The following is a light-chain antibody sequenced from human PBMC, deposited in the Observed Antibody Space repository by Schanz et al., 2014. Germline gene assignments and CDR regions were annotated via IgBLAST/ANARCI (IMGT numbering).Light chain of an antibody. CDR3: QQHDAWPFT. V-gene: IGKV3D-15*01. CDR2: GAS. Sequence: EIVLTQSPGTLSLSPGEGATLSCRASESVSDNLAWYQHKPGQAPRLLIYGASTRATGIPDRFSGSGSGTDFTLTITSLQSEDFAVYLCQQHDAWPFTFGGGTKVEL. CDR1: ESVSDN. J-gene: IGKJ4*01.